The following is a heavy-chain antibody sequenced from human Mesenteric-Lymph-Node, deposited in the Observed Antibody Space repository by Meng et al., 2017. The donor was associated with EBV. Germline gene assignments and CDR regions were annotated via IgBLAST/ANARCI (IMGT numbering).Heavy chain of an antibody. CDR2: TYYRSKWYN. Sequence: VQLKQSGPGLVKPSQTLSLTCAISGDSVSNTNVAWNWIRQSPSRGLEWLGRTYYRSKWYNEYAQSVKGRITINPDTSKSEFSLQLNSVTPDDTAVYYCSRESWRAFDYWGQGTLVTVSS. J-gene: IGHJ4*02. CDR3: SRESWRAFDY. CDR1: GDSVSNTNVA. V-gene: IGHV6-1*01.